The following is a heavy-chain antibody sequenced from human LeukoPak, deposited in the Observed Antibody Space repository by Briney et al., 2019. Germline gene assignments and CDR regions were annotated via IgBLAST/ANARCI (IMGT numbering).Heavy chain of an antibody. V-gene: IGHV4-34*01. CDR2: INHSGST. D-gene: IGHD4-17*01. J-gene: IGHJ4*02. Sequence: SEPLSLTCAVYGGSFSGYYWSWIRQPPGKGLEWIGEINHSGSTNYNPSLKSRVTISVDTSKNHSSLKLSSVTAADTAVYYCGCGYGDPFDYWGQGTLVTVSS. CDR3: GCGYGDPFDY. CDR1: GGSFSGYY.